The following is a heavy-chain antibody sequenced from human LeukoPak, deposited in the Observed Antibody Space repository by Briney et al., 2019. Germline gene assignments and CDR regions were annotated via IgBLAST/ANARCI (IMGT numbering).Heavy chain of an antibody. D-gene: IGHD3-3*01. Sequence: SQTLSLTFSISGDGVSKHSAAWDWLRQSPSRGLEWLGSTYYRSQQWYSDYAPSEKGLITINADTSQNQLSLHLNSVTPEDTAVYYCGRQTDCGVVPNWGQGTLVTVSS. V-gene: IGHV6-1*01. CDR2: TYYRSQQWYS. CDR3: GRQTDCGVVPN. CDR1: GDGVSKHSAA. J-gene: IGHJ4*02.